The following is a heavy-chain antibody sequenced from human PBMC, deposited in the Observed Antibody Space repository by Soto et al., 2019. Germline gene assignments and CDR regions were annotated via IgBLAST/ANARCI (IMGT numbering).Heavy chain of an antibody. CDR1: GGTFSSYA. V-gene: IGHV1-69*01. D-gene: IGHD3-9*01. CDR2: IIPIFGTA. Sequence: QVQLVQSGAEVKKPGSSVKVSCKASGGTFSSYAISWVRQAPGQGLEWMGGIIPIFGTANYAQTFQGRVTITADESTSTAYMELSSLRSEDTAVYYCSSPYYDILTGYYSAHYYGMDVWGQGTTVTVSS. J-gene: IGHJ6*02. CDR3: SSPYYDILTGYYSAHYYGMDV.